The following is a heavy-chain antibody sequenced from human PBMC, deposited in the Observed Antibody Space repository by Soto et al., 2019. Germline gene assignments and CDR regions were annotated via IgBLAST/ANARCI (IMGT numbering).Heavy chain of an antibody. J-gene: IGHJ6*02. CDR2: INPSGGST. D-gene: IGHD3-10*02. V-gene: IGHV1-46*03. CDR3: ARDLLLVRGVMNPYYYGMDV. Sequence: QVQLVQSGAEVKKPGASVKVSCKASGYTFTSYYMHWVRQAPGQGLEWMGIINPSGGSTSYAQKFQGRVPMTRDTSTSTVYMELSSLRSEDTAVYYCARDLLLVRGVMNPYYYGMDVWGQGTTVTVSS. CDR1: GYTFTSYY.